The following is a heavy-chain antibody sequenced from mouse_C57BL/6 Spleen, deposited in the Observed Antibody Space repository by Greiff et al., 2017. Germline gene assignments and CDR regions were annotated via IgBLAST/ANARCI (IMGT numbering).Heavy chain of an antibody. V-gene: IGHV1-26*01. CDR2: INPNNGGT. CDR1: GYTFTDYY. J-gene: IGHJ1*03. Sequence: VQLQQSGPELVKPGASVKISCKASGYTFTDYYMNWVKQSHGKSLEWIGVINPNNGGTSYNKKFKDKATLTVDKSSSTAYMELRSLTSEESAVYYCASYYYGGGYWWYFDVWGTGTTVTVSS. CDR3: ASYYYGGGYWWYFDV. D-gene: IGHD1-1*01.